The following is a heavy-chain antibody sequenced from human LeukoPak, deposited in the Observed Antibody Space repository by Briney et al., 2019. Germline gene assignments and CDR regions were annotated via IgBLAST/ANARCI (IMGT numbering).Heavy chain of an antibody. D-gene: IGHD3-22*01. CDR3: ARAGGYYYDSSAPFDY. J-gene: IGHJ4*02. Sequence: ASVKVSCKASGGTFSSYAISWVRQAPGQGLEWMGGIIPISGTANYAQKFQGRVTITADESTSTAYMELSSLRSEDTAVYYCARAGGYYYDSSAPFDYWGQGTLVTVSS. V-gene: IGHV1-69*13. CDR1: GGTFSSYA. CDR2: IIPISGTA.